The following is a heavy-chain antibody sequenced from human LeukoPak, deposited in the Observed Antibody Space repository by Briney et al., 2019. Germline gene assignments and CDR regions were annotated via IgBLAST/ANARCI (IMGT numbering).Heavy chain of an antibody. J-gene: IGHJ4*02. V-gene: IGHV4-34*01. Sequence: PSETLSLTCAVYGGSFSGYYWSWIRQPPGKGLEWIGEINHSGSTNYNPSLKSRVTISVDTSKNQFSLKLSSVTAADTAVYYCASLAPDGGITMDVDYWGQGTLVTVSS. CDR1: GGSFSGYY. D-gene: IGHD2-15*01. CDR3: ASLAPDGGITMDVDY. CDR2: INHSGST.